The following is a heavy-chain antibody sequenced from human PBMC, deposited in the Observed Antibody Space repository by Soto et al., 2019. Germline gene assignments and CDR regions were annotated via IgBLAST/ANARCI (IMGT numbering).Heavy chain of an antibody. CDR1: GGSINNYY. D-gene: IGHD3-10*01. CDR3: TRATYYRYYFDV. J-gene: IGHJ4*01. V-gene: IGHV4-59*01. CDR2: IYYSGTT. Sequence: PSETLSLTCTVSGGSINNYYLSWIRQSPGKGLEWIGYIYYSGTTNYNPSLKSRVTISIDRSENQFSLKVSSVTAADTAVYFCTRATYYRYYFDVWGHGTRVTVSS.